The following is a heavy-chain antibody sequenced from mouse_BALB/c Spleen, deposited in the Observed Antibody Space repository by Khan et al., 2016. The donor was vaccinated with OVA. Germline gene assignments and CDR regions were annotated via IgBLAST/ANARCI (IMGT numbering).Heavy chain of an antibody. Sequence: QLQESGPGLLKPSQSLSLTCSVTGYSITSDYAWNWLRQFPGNILEWMAYITYSGRTPYTPSLRSRISITRNTSKNLFFLQLNFVTTEDTATYYCASGRLLLRYTDYFDYWGQGTTLTVSS. D-gene: IGHD1-1*01. CDR1: GYSITSDYA. CDR2: ITYSGRT. J-gene: IGHJ2*01. CDR3: ASGRLLLRYTDYFDY. V-gene: IGHV3-2*02.